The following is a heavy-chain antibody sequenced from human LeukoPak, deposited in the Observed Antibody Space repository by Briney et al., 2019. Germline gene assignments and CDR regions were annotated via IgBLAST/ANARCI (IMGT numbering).Heavy chain of an antibody. J-gene: IGHJ5*02. D-gene: IGHD2-21*02. Sequence: GGSLRLSCTASGFTFGDYTMSWFRQAPGKGLEWVGFIRSKAYGGTTEYAASVKVRFTISRDDSKSIAYLQMNSLKTEDTAVYYCTRDPDCGGDCYHNWFDPWGQGTLVTVSS. CDR1: GFTFGDYT. CDR3: TRDPDCGGDCYHNWFDP. CDR2: IRSKAYGGTT. V-gene: IGHV3-49*03.